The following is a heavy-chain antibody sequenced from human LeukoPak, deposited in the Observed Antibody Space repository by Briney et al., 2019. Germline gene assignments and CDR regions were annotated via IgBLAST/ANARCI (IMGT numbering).Heavy chain of an antibody. V-gene: IGHV3-7*01. CDR3: ARLSVGKIDY. CDR1: GFTFTSHW. D-gene: IGHD1-14*01. J-gene: IGHJ4*02. CDR2: IKQDGSEK. Sequence: GGSLRLSCAASGFTFTSHWMSWFRQAPGKGLEWVANIKQDGSEKYYVDSMKGRFTISRDNAKNSLHLQMTSLRAEDTAVYFCARLSVGKIDYWGQGTLVTVSS.